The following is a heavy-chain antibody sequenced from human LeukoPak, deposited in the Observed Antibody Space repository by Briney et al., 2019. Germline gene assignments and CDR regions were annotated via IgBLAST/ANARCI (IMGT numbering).Heavy chain of an antibody. CDR3: ARDTSTSCYYFDY. CDR1: GFTFSSYC. D-gene: IGHD2-2*01. J-gene: IGHJ4*02. CDR2: ISYDGSNK. V-gene: IGHV3-30*03. Sequence: GGSLRLSCAASGFTFSSYCMHWVRQAPGKGLEWVAVISYDGSNKYYADSVKGRFTISRDNSKNTLYLQMNSLRAEDTAVYYCARDTSTSCYYFDYWGQGALVTVSS.